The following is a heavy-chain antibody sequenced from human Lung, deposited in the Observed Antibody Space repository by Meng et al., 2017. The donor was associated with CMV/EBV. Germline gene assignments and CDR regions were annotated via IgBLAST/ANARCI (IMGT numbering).Heavy chain of an antibody. CDR3: ARDQGCSSTSCYIRGVRYFDL. CDR2: IYYSGST. J-gene: IGHJ2*01. V-gene: IGHV4-31*02. D-gene: IGHD2-2*02. Sequence: GGSYWSWIRQHPGKGLEWIGYIYYSGSTYYNPSLKSRVTISVDTSKNQFSLKLSSVTAADTAVYYCARDQGCSSTSCYIRGVRYFDLWGRGTLVTVSS. CDR1: GGSY.